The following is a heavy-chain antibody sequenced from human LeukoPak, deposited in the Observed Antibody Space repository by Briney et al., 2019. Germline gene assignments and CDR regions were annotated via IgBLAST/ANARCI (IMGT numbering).Heavy chain of an antibody. Sequence: GGSLRLSCEASGFSFSDNYMTWIRQPPGKGLEWTAYIRSGSTTIYYADSVKGRFTISRDDAKNSLFLQMNSLRAEDTAVYYCATIHSRPYWGQGTLVTVSS. CDR1: GFSFSDNY. V-gene: IGHV3-11*01. CDR2: IRSGSTTI. D-gene: IGHD2-15*01. CDR3: ATIHSRPY. J-gene: IGHJ4*02.